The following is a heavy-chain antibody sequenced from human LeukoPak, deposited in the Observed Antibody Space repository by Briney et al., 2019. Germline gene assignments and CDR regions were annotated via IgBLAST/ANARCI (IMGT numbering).Heavy chain of an antibody. D-gene: IGHD6-19*01. CDR2: IRSKAYGGTT. Sequence: GGSLRLSCTASGFTFGDYAMSWFRQAPGKGLEWVGFIRSKAYGGTTEYAASVKGRFTISRDDSKSIAYLQMNSLKTEDTAVYYCTRDWQWLEYYYYYMDVWGKGTTVTISS. V-gene: IGHV3-49*03. CDR1: GFTFGDYA. CDR3: TRDWQWLEYYYYYMDV. J-gene: IGHJ6*03.